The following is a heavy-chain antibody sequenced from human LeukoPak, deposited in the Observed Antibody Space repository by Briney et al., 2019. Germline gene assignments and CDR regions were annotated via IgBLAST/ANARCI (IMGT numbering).Heavy chain of an antibody. CDR1: GYTFTGYY. CDR3: AKGHGWEASYYYYYMDV. J-gene: IGHJ6*03. D-gene: IGHD1-26*01. Sequence: WASVKVSCKASGYTFTGYYMHWVRQAPGQGLEWMGWINPNSGGTNYAQKFQGRVTMTRDTSISTAYMELSRLRSDDTAVYYCAKGHGWEASYYYYYMDVWGKGTTVTISS. V-gene: IGHV1-2*02. CDR2: INPNSGGT.